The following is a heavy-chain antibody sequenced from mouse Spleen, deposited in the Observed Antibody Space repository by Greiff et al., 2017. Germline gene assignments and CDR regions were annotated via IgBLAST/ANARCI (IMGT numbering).Heavy chain of an antibody. CDR3: AREGYDYDYFDY. J-gene: IGHJ2*01. CDR2: INPSTGGT. CDR1: GYSFTGYY. V-gene: IGHV1-42*01. D-gene: IGHD2-4*01. Sequence: VQLQQSGPELVKPGASVKISCKASGYSFTGYYMNWVKQSPEKSLEWIGEINPSTGGTTYNQKFKAKATLTVDKSSSTAYMQLKSLTSEDSAVYYCAREGYDYDYFDYWGQGTTLTVSS.